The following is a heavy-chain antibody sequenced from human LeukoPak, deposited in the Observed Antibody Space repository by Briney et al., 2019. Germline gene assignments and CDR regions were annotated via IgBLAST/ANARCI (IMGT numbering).Heavy chain of an antibody. CDR2: IYYSGST. D-gene: IGHD3-9*01. CDR3: ARAELRYFDWLAPFDY. Sequence: SETLSLTCTVSGGSISSYYWSWIRQPPGKGLEWIGYIYYSGSTNYNPSLKSRVTISVDTSKNQFSLKLSSVTAADTAVYYCARAELRYFDWLAPFDYWGRGTLVTVSS. V-gene: IGHV4-59*01. CDR1: GGSISSYY. J-gene: IGHJ4*02.